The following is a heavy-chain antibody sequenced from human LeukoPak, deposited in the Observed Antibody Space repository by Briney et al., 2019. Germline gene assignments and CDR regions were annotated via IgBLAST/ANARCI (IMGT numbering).Heavy chain of an antibody. J-gene: IGHJ6*03. CDR2: INHSGST. CDR3: ARDPFNTAMVTYYYMDV. CDR1: GGSFSGYY. Sequence: SETLSLTCAVYGGSFSGYYWSWIRQPPGKGLEWIGEINHSGSTNYNPSLKSRVTISVDTSKNQFSLKLSSVTAADTAVYYCARDPFNTAMVTYYYMDVWGKGTTVTVSS. V-gene: IGHV4-34*01. D-gene: IGHD5-18*01.